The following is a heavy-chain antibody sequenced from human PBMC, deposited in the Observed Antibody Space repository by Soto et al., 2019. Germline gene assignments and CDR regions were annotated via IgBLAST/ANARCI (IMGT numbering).Heavy chain of an antibody. CDR1: GFSLRTTGVG. CDR3: AHTWGLPFDY. D-gene: IGHD3-16*01. Sequence: QITLKESGPTLVKPTQTLTLTCTYSGFSLRTTGVGVGWIRKPPGKALEWLGIIFWDGDKRYSPSPKSRLTLTHDISKSQVVLTVTNMDPVDTATYYCAHTWGLPFDYWGQGALVIVSS. J-gene: IGHJ4*02. V-gene: IGHV2-5*02. CDR2: IFWDGDK.